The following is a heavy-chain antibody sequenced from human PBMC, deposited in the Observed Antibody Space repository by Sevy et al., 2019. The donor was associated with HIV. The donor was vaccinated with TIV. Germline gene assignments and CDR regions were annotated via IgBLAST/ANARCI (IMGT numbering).Heavy chain of an antibody. V-gene: IGHV1-69*13. D-gene: IGHD3-22*01. CDR2: LIPIIGTA. CDR3: ARDQRHYYDSSGYYTPYYYYGMDV. Sequence: ASVKVSCKASGGTFSSYAISWVRQAPGQGLEWMGGLIPIIGTANYAQKFQGRVTITADESTSTAYMELSSLRSEDTAVYYCARDQRHYYDSSGYYTPYYYYGMDVWGQGTTVTVSS. J-gene: IGHJ6*02. CDR1: GGTFSSYA.